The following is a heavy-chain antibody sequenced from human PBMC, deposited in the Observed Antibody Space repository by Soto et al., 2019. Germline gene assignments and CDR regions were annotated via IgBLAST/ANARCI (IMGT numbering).Heavy chain of an antibody. CDR2: IYYSGST. Sequence: SETLSLTCTVSGGSISSGGYYWSWIRQHPGKGLEWIGYIYYSGSTYYNPSLKSRVTISVDTSKNQFSLKLSSVTAADTAVYYCARHRTDIVVVPAAISWFDPWGQGTLVTVSS. CDR1: GGSISSGGYY. CDR3: ARHRTDIVVVPAAISWFDP. V-gene: IGHV4-39*01. D-gene: IGHD2-2*01. J-gene: IGHJ5*02.